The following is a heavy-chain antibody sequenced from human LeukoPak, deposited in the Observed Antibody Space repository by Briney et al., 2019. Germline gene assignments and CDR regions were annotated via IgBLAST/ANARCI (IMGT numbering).Heavy chain of an antibody. V-gene: IGHV3-11*04. CDR2: ISSSGSTI. Sequence: PGGSLRLSCAASGFTFGDYYMSWIRQAPGKGLEWVSYISSSGSTIYYADSVKGRFTISRDNAKNSLYLQMNSLRAEDTAVYYCARVPVVVVAARYYYYGMDVWGQGTTVTVSS. D-gene: IGHD2-15*01. J-gene: IGHJ6*02. CDR1: GFTFGDYY. CDR3: ARVPVVVVAARYYYYGMDV.